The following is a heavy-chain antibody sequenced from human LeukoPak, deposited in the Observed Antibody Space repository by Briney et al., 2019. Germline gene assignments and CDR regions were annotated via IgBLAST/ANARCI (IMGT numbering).Heavy chain of an antibody. CDR2: IYSGGST. D-gene: IGHD3-22*01. V-gene: IGHV3-66*01. CDR1: EFSVGSNY. J-gene: IGHJ4*02. Sequence: GGSLRLSCAASEFSVGSNYMSWVRQAPGKGLEWVSLIYSGGSTNYADSVKGRFTISRDNAKNSLYLQMNSLRAEDTAVYYCARAADSSGYYYYFDYWGQGTLVTVSS. CDR3: ARAADSSGYYYYFDY.